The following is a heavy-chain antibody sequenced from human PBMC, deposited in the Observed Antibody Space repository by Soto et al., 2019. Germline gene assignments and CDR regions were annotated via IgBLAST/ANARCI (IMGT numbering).Heavy chain of an antibody. CDR2: INPDNGDT. D-gene: IGHD2-21*01. CDR1: GYTFTSYG. CDR3: ARDDGDRAFDI. V-gene: IGHV1-3*01. Sequence: QVQFVQSGAEVKEPGASVKVSCKASGYTFTSYGLHWVRQAPGQSIEWMGWINPDNGDTKHSQKFQGRVTITRDTSASTAYMELRSLRYEDTAVYYCARDDGDRAFDIWGQGTTVTVSS. J-gene: IGHJ3*02.